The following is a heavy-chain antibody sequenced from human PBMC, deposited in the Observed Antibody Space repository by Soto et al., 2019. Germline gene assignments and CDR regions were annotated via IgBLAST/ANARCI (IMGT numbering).Heavy chain of an antibody. Sequence: QVQLQESGPGLVKPSGTLSLTCAVSGGSISSSNWWSWVHQPPGKGLEWIGEIYHSGSTNYNPSLKSRVTISVDKSKNQFSLKLSSVTAADTAVYYCARVPRGWFGELPNRGFDYWGQGTLDTVSS. CDR2: IYHSGST. CDR1: GGSISSSNW. D-gene: IGHD3-10*01. J-gene: IGHJ4*02. CDR3: ARVPRGWFGELPNRGFDY. V-gene: IGHV4-4*02.